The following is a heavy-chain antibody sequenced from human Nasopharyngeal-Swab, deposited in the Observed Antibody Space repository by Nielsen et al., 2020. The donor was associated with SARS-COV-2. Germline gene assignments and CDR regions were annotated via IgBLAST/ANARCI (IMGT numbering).Heavy chain of an antibody. CDR2: IYYSGST. Sequence: WIRQPPGKGLEWIGYIYYSGSTYYNPSLKSRVTISVDTSKNQFSLKLSSVTAADMAVYYCARETSDDSSGYYYTNWFDPWGQGTLVTVSS. D-gene: IGHD3-22*01. CDR3: ARETSDDSSGYYYTNWFDP. V-gene: IGHV4-30-4*01. J-gene: IGHJ5*02.